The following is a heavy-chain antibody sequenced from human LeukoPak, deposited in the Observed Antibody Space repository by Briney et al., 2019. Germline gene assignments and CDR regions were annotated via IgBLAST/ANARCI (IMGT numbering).Heavy chain of an antibody. V-gene: IGHV4-59*01. Sequence: KPSETLSLTCTVSGGSISSYYWSWIRQPPGKGLEWIGYIFYSGSTKYNPSLNSRVTISLDTSKNQFSLKLSSVTAADTAVYYCAREPQSGWFDPWGQGTLVTVSS. CDR1: GGSISSYY. CDR3: AREPQSGWFDP. J-gene: IGHJ5*02. CDR2: IFYSGST.